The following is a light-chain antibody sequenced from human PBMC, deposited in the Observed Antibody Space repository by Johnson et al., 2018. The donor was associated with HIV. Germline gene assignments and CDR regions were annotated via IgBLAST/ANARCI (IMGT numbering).Light chain of an antibody. CDR1: RSNIGDNF. CDR2: DNS. Sequence: QSLLTQPPSVSAAPGQKVTISCSGNRSNIGDNFVSWYQHLPGTAPKLLVYDNSKRPSGIPDRFSATKSGTSATLGITGLQTGDDADYYCGTWDSSLSCYVFGTGTKVTVL. J-gene: IGLJ1*01. V-gene: IGLV1-51*01. CDR3: GTWDSSLSCYV.